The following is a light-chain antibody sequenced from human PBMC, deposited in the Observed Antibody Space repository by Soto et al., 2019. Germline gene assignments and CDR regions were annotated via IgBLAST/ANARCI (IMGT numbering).Light chain of an antibody. CDR2: EVS. V-gene: IGLV2-14*01. Sequence: QSALTQPASVSGSPGRSITISCTGTSSDVGGYKYVSWYQQHPGKAPKLMIYEVSNRPSGVSNRFSGSKSGNTASLTISGLQAEDEADYYCSSYTSTNKVFGGGTKLTVL. J-gene: IGLJ2*01. CDR1: SSDVGGYKY. CDR3: SSYTSTNKV.